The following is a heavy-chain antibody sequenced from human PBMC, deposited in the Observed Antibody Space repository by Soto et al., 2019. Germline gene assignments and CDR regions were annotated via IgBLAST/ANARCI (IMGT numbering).Heavy chain of an antibody. D-gene: IGHD5-12*01. V-gene: IGHV3-30*18. Sequence: QVQLVESGGGVVQPGRSLRLSCAASGFTFSSYGMHWVRQAPGKGLEWVAVISYDGSNKYYADSVKGRLTISRDNSKNXLXXQIHSLRGKDTAVYYCAKDNGSCCDWRRVGDAADIWGQGTMVTGSS. CDR1: GFTFSSYG. CDR2: ISYDGSNK. CDR3: AKDNGSCCDWRRVGDAADI. J-gene: IGHJ3*02.